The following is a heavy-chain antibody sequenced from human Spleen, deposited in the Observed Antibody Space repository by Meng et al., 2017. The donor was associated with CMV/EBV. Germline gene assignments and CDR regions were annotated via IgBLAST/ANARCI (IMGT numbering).Heavy chain of an antibody. CDR1: RLSVSNNF. CDR3: ARDSGGYPGDD. D-gene: IGHD5-12*01. CDR2: IYSGGST. J-gene: IGHJ4*02. V-gene: IGHV3-66*02. Sequence: GGSLRLSCAASRLSVSNNFLTWVRQAPGKGLEWVSGIYSGGSTYYADSVKGRFTVTRDNSNNTLFLQMNSLGAEDTAVYYCARDSGGYPGDDWGQGTLVTVSS.